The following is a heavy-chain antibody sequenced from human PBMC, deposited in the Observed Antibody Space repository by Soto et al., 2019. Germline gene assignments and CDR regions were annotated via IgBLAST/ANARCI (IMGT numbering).Heavy chain of an antibody. D-gene: IGHD1-26*01. CDR1: GYTFTGYY. Sequence: EASVKVSCKASGYTFTGYYMHWVRQAPGQGLEWMGWINPNSGGTNYAQKFQGWVTMTRDTSISTAYMELSRLRSDDTAVYYCARERPATPYYYGMDVWGQGTTVTV. J-gene: IGHJ6*02. CDR3: ARERPATPYYYGMDV. CDR2: INPNSGGT. V-gene: IGHV1-2*04.